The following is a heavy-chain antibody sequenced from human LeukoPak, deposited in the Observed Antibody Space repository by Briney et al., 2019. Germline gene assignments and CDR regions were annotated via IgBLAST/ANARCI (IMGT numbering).Heavy chain of an antibody. CDR2: ISSSSSYI. Sequence: GGSLRLSCAASGFTFSDYYMSWIRQAPGKGLEWVSSISSSSSYIYYADSVKGRFTISRDNAKNSLYLQMNSLRAEDTAVYYCAREGAELPDAFDIWGQGTMVTVSS. CDR1: GFTFSDYY. J-gene: IGHJ3*02. CDR3: AREGAELPDAFDI. V-gene: IGHV3-11*06. D-gene: IGHD2-15*01.